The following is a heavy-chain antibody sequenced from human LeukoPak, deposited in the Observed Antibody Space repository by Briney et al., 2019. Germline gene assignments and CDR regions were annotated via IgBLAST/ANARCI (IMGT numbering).Heavy chain of an antibody. Sequence: GGSLRLSCAASGFTFSSYSMNWVRQAPGKGLEWVSYISSSSTIYYADSVKGRFTISRDNAKNSLYLQMNSLRAEDTAVYYCARDGDYSNYRVAFDIWGQGTMVTVSS. CDR1: GFTFSSYS. V-gene: IGHV3-48*01. D-gene: IGHD4-11*01. CDR3: ARDGDYSNYRVAFDI. CDR2: ISSSSTI. J-gene: IGHJ3*02.